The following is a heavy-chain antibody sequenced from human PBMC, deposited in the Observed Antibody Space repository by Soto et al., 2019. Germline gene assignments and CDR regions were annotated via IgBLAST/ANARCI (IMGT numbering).Heavy chain of an antibody. Sequence: QVQLQESGPGLVKPSETLSLTCTVSGGSISSYYWSWIRQPPGKGLEWIGYIYYSGSTNYNPSLKSRVTMPVDTSKNQFSLKLSSVTAADTAVYYCARLAPYYYYGMDVWGQGTTVTVSS. J-gene: IGHJ6*02. CDR1: GGSISSYY. CDR3: ARLAPYYYYGMDV. CDR2: IYYSGST. V-gene: IGHV4-59*01. D-gene: IGHD6-13*01.